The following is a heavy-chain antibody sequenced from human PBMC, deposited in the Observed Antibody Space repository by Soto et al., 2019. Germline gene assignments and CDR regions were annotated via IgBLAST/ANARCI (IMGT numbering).Heavy chain of an antibody. CDR2: ISYDGSNK. V-gene: IGHV3-30*18. CDR1: GFTFSSYG. D-gene: IGHD6-19*01. J-gene: IGHJ4*02. CDR3: ANSLSSSGSRLPSDY. Sequence: PGGSLRLSCAASGFTFSSYGMHWVRQAPGKGLEWVAVISYDGSNKYYADSVKGRFTISRDNSKNTLYLQMNSLRAEDTAVYYCANSLSSSGSRLPSDYWGQGTLVTVSS.